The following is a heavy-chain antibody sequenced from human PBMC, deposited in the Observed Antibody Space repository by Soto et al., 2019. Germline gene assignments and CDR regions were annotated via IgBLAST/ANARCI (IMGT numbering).Heavy chain of an antibody. D-gene: IGHD2-2*01. CDR2: IYHSGST. Sequence: SETLSLTCAVSGGSIISGGYSWSWIRQPPGKGLEWIGYIYHSGSTYYNPSLKSRVTISVDRSKNQFSLKLSSVTAADTAVYYCARVPTPWGQGTLVTVSS. CDR1: GGSIISGGYS. CDR3: ARVPTP. J-gene: IGHJ5*02. V-gene: IGHV4-30-2*01.